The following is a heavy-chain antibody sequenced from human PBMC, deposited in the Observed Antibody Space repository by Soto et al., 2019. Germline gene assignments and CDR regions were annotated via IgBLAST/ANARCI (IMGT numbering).Heavy chain of an antibody. D-gene: IGHD6-13*01. V-gene: IGHV1-69*02. CDR1: GGTFSSYT. CDR3: ATQQPPER. CDR2: IIPILGIA. Sequence: SVQVSCKASGGTFSSYTIIWVRQAPGQGLEWMGRIIPILGIANYAQKFQGRVTITADKSTSTAYMELSSLRSEDTAVYYCATQQPPERWGQRTLVTVSS. J-gene: IGHJ4*02.